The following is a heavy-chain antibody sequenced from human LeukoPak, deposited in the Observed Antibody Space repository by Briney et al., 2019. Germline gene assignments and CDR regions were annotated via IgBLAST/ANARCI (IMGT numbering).Heavy chain of an antibody. CDR3: ARDSDYGGNFDY. CDR1: GFSFSSYE. V-gene: IGHV3-48*03. J-gene: IGHJ4*02. Sequence: GGSLRLSCAASGFSFSSYEMNWVRQGPGKGLEWVSYISSSGRTIYYADSVRGRFTISRDNAKNSLSLQMNSLRAEDTAVYYCARDSDYGGNFDYWGQGTLVTVSS. CDR2: ISSSGRTI. D-gene: IGHD4-23*01.